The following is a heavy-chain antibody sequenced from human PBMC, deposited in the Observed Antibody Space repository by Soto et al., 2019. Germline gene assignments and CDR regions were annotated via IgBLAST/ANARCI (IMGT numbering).Heavy chain of an antibody. CDR2: IKQDGSEK. V-gene: IGHV3-7*03. CDR3: ASGLN. CDR1: GFTFSFYW. Sequence: ETLSRTWTVSGFTFSFYWMSWVRQAPGKGLEWVANIKQDGSEKYYGDSVKGRFTISRDNAKNSLYLQMNSLRAEDTAVYYCASGLNWGQGTLVTVSS. J-gene: IGHJ4*02.